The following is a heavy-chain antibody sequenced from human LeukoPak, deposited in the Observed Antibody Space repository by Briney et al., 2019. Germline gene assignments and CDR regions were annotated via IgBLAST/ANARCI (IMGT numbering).Heavy chain of an antibody. CDR1: GGSVGGAGQS. V-gene: IGHV4-30-2*06. D-gene: IGHD4-17*01. CDR2: ILYSGST. J-gene: IGHJ5*02. CDR3: ARGPYLGDSNNWFDP. Sequence: SQTLSLTCAVSGGSVGGAGQSWSWIRQSPGKALEWIAYILYSGSTYYNPSLKSRVTILIDTSKNQFSLKLSSVTAADTAVYYCARGPYLGDSNNWFDPWGPGTLVTVSS.